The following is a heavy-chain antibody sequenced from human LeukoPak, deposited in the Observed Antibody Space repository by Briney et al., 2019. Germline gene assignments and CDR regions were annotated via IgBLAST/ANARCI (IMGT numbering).Heavy chain of an antibody. CDR2: IYPGDSET. CDR1: GYRFNNYW. CDR3: ARHAPYSGSYYPDY. J-gene: IGHJ4*02. V-gene: IGHV5-51*01. Sequence: GESLKISCKGSGYRFNNYWIGWVRQMPGKGLEWMGIIYPGDSETRYSPSFQGQVTISADKSISTAYLQWSSLKASDTAMYYCARHAPYSGSYYPDYWGQGTLVTISS. D-gene: IGHD1-26*01.